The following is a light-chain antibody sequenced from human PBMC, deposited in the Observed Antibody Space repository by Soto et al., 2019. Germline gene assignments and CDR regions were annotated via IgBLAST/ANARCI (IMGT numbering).Light chain of an antibody. CDR3: QQYGSAVWT. CDR1: LSITNNY. Sequence: EIVLTQSPSTLSLSPRERATLSCRASLSITNNYLAWYQQKPGHAPRLLLYAASNKATGIPDRFSGSGSGTDFSLTISRLEPEDFAVYYCQQYGSAVWTFGQGTKVEIK. J-gene: IGKJ1*01. V-gene: IGKV3-20*01. CDR2: AAS.